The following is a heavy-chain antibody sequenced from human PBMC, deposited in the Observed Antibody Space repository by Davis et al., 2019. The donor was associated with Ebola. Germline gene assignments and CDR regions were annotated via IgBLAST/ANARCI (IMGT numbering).Heavy chain of an antibody. CDR2: ISSSSSYI. CDR1: GFTFRSFG. Sequence: GGSLRLSCTASGFTFRSFGMHWVRQAPGKGLEWVSSISSSSSYIYYADSVKGRFTISRDNAKNSLYLQMNSLRAEDTAVYYCARARGPSYFDYWGQGTLVTVSS. J-gene: IGHJ4*02. CDR3: ARARGPSYFDY. V-gene: IGHV3-21*01.